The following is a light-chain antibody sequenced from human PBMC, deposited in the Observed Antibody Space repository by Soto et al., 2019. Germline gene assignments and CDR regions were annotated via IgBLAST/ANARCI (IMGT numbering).Light chain of an antibody. J-gene: IGLJ3*02. V-gene: IGLV2-18*02. CDR2: EVS. Sequence: QSALTQPPSVSGSPGQSATISCTGTSTDFVSYNRVSWYHQPPGTAPKLIIYEVSNRPSGVSNRFSGSKSGYTASLTISELQAEGEADYYCTSFTSSSTWVFGGGTK. CDR3: TSFTSSSTWV. CDR1: STDFVSYNR.